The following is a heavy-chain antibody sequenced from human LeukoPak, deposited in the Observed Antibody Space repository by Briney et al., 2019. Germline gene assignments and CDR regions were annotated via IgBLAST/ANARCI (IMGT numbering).Heavy chain of an antibody. CDR1: GGSISSGDYY. CDR2: IYYSGST. D-gene: IGHD6-13*01. Sequence: SSQTLSLTCTVSGGSISSGDYYWSWIRQPPGKGLEWIGYIYYSGSTYYNPSLKSRVTISVDTSKNQFSLKLSSVTAADTAVYYCARGVARYSSSWHFDYWGQGTLVTVSS. CDR3: ARGVARYSSSWHFDY. V-gene: IGHV4-30-4*01. J-gene: IGHJ4*02.